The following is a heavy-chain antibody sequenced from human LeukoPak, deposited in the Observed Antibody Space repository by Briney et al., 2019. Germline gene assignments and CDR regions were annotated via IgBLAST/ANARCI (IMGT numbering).Heavy chain of an antibody. D-gene: IGHD3-3*01. J-gene: IGHJ4*02. Sequence: PSETLSLTCTISRGSVNSYYWTWIRQPPGKGLEWVGYIYDNVNTNYNPSLKSRVTISVDTSKNQFSLKLSSVTAADTAVYYCARGRITIFGVLTPHFDYWGQGTLVTVAS. CDR1: RGSVNSYY. V-gene: IGHV4-59*02. CDR3: ARGRITIFGVLTPHFDY. CDR2: IYDNVNT.